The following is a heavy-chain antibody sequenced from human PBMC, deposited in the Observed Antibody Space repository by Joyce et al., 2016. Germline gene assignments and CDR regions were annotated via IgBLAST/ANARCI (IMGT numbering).Heavy chain of an antibody. V-gene: IGHV1-2*04. Sequence: QVQLVQSGAEVKKPGASVKVSCKASGYTFSDYYIHWVRQAPGQGLEWVGWINPNSGGTNYAQKFQGLVTMTRDTSISTVHMELSRLKSDDTAVYYCARDHSAGHRFDYWGQGTLVTVSS. CDR1: GYTFSDYY. D-gene: IGHD2-15*01. CDR3: ARDHSAGHRFDY. J-gene: IGHJ4*02. CDR2: INPNSGGT.